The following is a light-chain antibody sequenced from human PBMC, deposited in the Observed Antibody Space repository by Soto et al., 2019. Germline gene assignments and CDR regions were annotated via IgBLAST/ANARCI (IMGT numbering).Light chain of an antibody. CDR1: QRINNW. V-gene: IGKV1-5*03. J-gene: IGKJ1*01. CDR3: LQYNSYSRT. Sequence: DIQMTQSPSTLSASLGDRVTITCRASQRINNWLAWYQQKPGKAPKLLIYKASSLESGVPSRFSGSGSGTEFTLTISSLQPDDFATYYYLQYNSYSRTFGQGTKVEIK. CDR2: KAS.